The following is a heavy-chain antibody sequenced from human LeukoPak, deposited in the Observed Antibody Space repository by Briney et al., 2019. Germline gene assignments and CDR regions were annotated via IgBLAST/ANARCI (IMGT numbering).Heavy chain of an antibody. D-gene: IGHD3-22*01. CDR1: GFTFSNSW. Sequence: GGSLRLSCAASGFTFSNSWMSWVRQAPGKGLEWVATIKPDGSAQYYVDSVKGRFTISRDNAKNSLFLQINSLRAEDTAVYYCANGGTYSSGPWGQGALVTVSS. V-gene: IGHV3-7*01. CDR3: ANGGTYSSGP. CDR2: IKPDGSAQ. J-gene: IGHJ5*02.